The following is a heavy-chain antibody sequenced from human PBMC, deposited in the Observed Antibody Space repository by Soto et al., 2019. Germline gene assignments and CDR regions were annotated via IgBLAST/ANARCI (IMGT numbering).Heavy chain of an antibody. CDR1: GFTFTSSA. CDR3: ASLRGYSYLSGFDP. D-gene: IGHD5-18*01. CDR2: IVVGSGNT. Sequence: SEKVSCKASGFTFTSSAVQWVRQARGQRLEWIGWIVVGSGNTNYAQKFQERVTITRDMSTSTAYMELSSLRSEDTAVYYCASLRGYSYLSGFDPWGQGTLGTVST. J-gene: IGHJ5*02. V-gene: IGHV1-58*01.